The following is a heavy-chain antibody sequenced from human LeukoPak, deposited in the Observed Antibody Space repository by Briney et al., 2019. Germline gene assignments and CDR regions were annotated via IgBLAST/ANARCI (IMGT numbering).Heavy chain of an antibody. CDR3: VKAYTTSGTYLEP. D-gene: IGHD1-26*01. CDR1: GFTFSSYW. V-gene: IGHV3-23*01. CDR2: IGANGVDT. J-gene: IGHJ4*02. Sequence: PGGSLRLSCAASGFTFSSYWMSWVRQAPGKGLEWVSGIGANGVDTFYADSAKGRFTISRDNSKNTVYLQMNSLRAEDTALYYCVKAYTTSGTYLEPWGQGTLVTVSS.